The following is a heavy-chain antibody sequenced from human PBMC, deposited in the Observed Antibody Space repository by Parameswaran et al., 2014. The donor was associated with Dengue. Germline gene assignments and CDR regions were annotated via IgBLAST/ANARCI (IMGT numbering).Heavy chain of an antibody. Sequence: MPGVRQAPGKGLVWVSRINSDGSSTSYADSVKGRFTISRDNAKNTLYLQMNSLRAEDTAVYYCARHNVVVPTTPDYYYAMDVWGQGTTVTVSS. J-gene: IGHJ6*02. V-gene: IGHV3-74*01. CDR2: INSDGSST. D-gene: IGHD2-15*01. CDR3: ARHNVVVPTTPDYYYAMDV.